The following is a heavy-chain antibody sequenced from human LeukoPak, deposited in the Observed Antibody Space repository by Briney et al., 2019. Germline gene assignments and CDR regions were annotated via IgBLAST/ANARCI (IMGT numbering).Heavy chain of an antibody. D-gene: IGHD4-23*01. Sequence: GGSLRLSCASPGSTLSDYYVNWIRQAPGKGLEWVSQISNTGYSKYYADSVKSRFTISRDNVKDSVSLQMNSLRVAGSGMYYCAREEYGGNNFDYWGQGILVTVSS. CDR3: AREEYGGNNFDY. CDR1: GSTLSDYY. J-gene: IGHJ4*02. V-gene: IGHV3-11*01. CDR2: ISNTGYSK.